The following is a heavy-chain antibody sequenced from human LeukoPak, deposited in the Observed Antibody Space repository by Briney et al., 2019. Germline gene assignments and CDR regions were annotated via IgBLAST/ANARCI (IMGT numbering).Heavy chain of an antibody. J-gene: IGHJ4*02. CDR1: GFTFSRCD. D-gene: IGHD6-19*01. Sequence: AGGSLRLSCAASGFTFSRCDMFWFRQAPGKGLEWVSTIGTGGDIYYSDSVKGRFTISRENAKNSLYLQMNSLSARDTAVYFCARGGIAVSGIDLEDYWGQGTLVTVSS. V-gene: IGHV3-13*01. CDR3: ARGGIAVSGIDLEDY. CDR2: IGTGGDI.